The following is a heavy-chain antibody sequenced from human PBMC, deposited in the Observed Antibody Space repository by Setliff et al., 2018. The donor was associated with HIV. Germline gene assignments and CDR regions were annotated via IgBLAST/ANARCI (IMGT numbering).Heavy chain of an antibody. CDR1: GGSVSSSTTYY. Sequence: SETLSLTCTVSGGSVSSSTTYYWGWIRQPPGKGLEWIGSMYYTGSSYYNSSLKSRVTISVDTSKNQFSLDLTSVTAADTAVYYCARLGYSGSLVGAFDIWGQGTMVTVSS. D-gene: IGHD1-26*01. J-gene: IGHJ3*02. CDR3: ARLGYSGSLVGAFDI. CDR2: MYYTGSS. V-gene: IGHV4-39*07.